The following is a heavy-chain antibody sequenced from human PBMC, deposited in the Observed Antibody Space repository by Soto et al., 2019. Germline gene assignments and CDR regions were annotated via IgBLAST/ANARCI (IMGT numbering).Heavy chain of an antibody. Sequence: QVQLQESGPGLVKPSETLSLTCTVSGGSISSYYWSWIRQPPGKGLEWIGYIYYSGSTNYNPSLKSRVTISVGTSKNQSSLKLSSVTAAATAVYYCARGKNGDSWYFDLWGRGTLVRVSS. CDR2: IYYSGST. V-gene: IGHV4-59*01. CDR3: ARGKNGDSWYFDL. CDR1: GGSISSYY. D-gene: IGHD4-17*01. J-gene: IGHJ2*01.